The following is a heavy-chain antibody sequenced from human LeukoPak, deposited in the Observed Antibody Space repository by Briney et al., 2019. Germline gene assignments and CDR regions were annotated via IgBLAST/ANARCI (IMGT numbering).Heavy chain of an antibody. V-gene: IGHV3-30*02. CDR1: GFTFSSYG. J-gene: IGHJ4*02. CDR3: AKDRREMATIPYYFDY. D-gene: IGHD5-24*01. CDR2: IRYDGSNK. Sequence: GVSLRLSCAASGFTFSSYGMHWVRQAPGKGLEWVAFIRYDGSNKYYADSVKGRFTISRDNSKNTLYLQMNSLRAEDTAVYYCAKDRREMATIPYYFDYWGQGTLVTVSS.